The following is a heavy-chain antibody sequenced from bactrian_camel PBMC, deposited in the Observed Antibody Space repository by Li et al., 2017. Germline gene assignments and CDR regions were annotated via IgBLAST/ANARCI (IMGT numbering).Heavy chain of an antibody. CDR2: VNSDGTT. V-gene: IGHV3S53*01. D-gene: IGHD7*01. Sequence: HVQLVESGGGSVQAGESLRLACTGSGFDFRTSRMGWYRQSPRNPCEMVSNVNSDGTTVYADSVKGRFTLSRDMAENTLYLQMNNLQSEDTAMYTCVVRRVKECGAAGWWIGGLEGQGTQVTVS. CDR1: GFDFRTSR. J-gene: IGHJ4*01.